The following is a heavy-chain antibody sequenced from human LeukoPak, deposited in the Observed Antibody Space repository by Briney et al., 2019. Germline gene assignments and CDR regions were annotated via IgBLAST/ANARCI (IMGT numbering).Heavy chain of an antibody. J-gene: IGHJ4*02. Sequence: SQTHSLTCAISGDSVSRNSVAWNWIRQSPSRGLEWLGRTYYRSGWYNDYAVSVKSRITISPDTSKNQFSLQLNSLTPEDTAVYFCARVNSWTEEPDTGFDYWGQGTLVTVSS. V-gene: IGHV6-1*01. CDR3: ARVNSWTEEPDTGFDY. CDR2: TYYRSGWYN. CDR1: GDSVSRNSVA. D-gene: IGHD1-14*01.